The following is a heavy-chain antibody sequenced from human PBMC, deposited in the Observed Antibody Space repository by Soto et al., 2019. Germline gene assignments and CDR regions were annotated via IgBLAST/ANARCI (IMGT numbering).Heavy chain of an antibody. CDR1: GYTFTGYY. CDR3: ARVGLGITMVRGVIVDDYYYYGMDV. J-gene: IGHJ6*01. V-gene: IGHV1-2*04. D-gene: IGHD3-10*01. Sequence: QVQLVQSGAEVKKPGASVKVSCKASGYTFTGYYMHWVRQAPGQGLEWMGWINPNSGGTNYAQKFQGWVTMTRDTSISTAYMELSRLRSDDTAVYYCARVGLGITMVRGVIVDDYYYYGMDVW. CDR2: INPNSGGT.